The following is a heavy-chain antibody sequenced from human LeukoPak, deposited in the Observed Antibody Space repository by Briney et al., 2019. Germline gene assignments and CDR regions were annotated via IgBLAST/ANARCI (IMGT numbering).Heavy chain of an antibody. D-gene: IGHD5-18*01. J-gene: IGHJ5*02. CDR2: ISHEGGST. CDR3: ASHGRGYRHNWFDP. Sequence: PGRSLTLSCAASGFIFSNFAMHWVRQAPGKGLEWLAVISHEGGSTHYADSVKGRFTISRDNSKNTLYFQMNSLRAEDTAVYYCASHGRGYRHNWFDPRGQGTLVTVSS. V-gene: IGHV3-30*14. CDR1: GFIFSNFA.